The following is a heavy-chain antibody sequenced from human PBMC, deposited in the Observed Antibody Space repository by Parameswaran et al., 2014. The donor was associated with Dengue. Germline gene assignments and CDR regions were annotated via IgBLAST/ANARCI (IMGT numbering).Heavy chain of an antibody. CDR3: ASLSQSEGYGGGMDV. Sequence: RWIRQPPGKGLEWIGRIYTSGSTNYNPSLKSRVTMSVDTSKNQFSLKLSSVTAADTAVYYCASLSQSEGYGGGMDVWGQGTTVTVSS. V-gene: IGHV4-4*07. D-gene: IGHD2-15*01. CDR2: IYTSGST. J-gene: IGHJ6*02.